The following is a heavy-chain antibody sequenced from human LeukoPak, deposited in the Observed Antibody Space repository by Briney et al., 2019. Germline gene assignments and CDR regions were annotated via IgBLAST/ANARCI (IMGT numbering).Heavy chain of an antibody. CDR2: IYYSGST. Sequence: ASETLSLTCTVSGGSISSSSYYWGWIRQPPGKGLEWIGSIYYSGSTYYNPSLKSRVTISVDTSKNQFSLKLSSVTAADTAVYYCARDGGIVVTDDAFDIWGQGTVVTVSS. V-gene: IGHV4-39*02. J-gene: IGHJ3*02. D-gene: IGHD2-21*01. CDR1: GGSISSSSYY. CDR3: ARDGGIVVTDDAFDI.